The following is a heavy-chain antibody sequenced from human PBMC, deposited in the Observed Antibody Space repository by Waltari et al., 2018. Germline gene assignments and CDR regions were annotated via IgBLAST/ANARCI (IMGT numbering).Heavy chain of an antibody. V-gene: IGHV4-39*07. CDR3: ARVAAAGTGSLFDY. D-gene: IGHD6-13*01. Sequence: QLQLQESGPGLVKPSETLSLTCTVSGGSISSSSYYWGWIRQPPGKGLEWIGSIYYSGGTYYNPSLKSRVTISVDPSKNQFSLKLSSVTAADTAVYFCARVAAAGTGSLFDYWGQGTLVTVSS. CDR1: GGSISSSSYY. J-gene: IGHJ4*02. CDR2: IYYSGGT.